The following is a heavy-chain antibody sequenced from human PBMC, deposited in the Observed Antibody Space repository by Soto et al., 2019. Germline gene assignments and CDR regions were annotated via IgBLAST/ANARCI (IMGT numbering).Heavy chain of an antibody. J-gene: IGHJ4*02. CDR2: IWYDGSNK. V-gene: IGHV3-33*01. CDR3: ARDDTRTTTPPSVY. Sequence: GGSLRLSCAASGFTFSSYGMHWVRQAPGKGLEWVAVIWYDGSNKYYADSVKGRFTISRDNSKNTLYLQMNSLRAEDTAVYYCARDDTRTTTPPSVYWGQGTLVTVSS. CDR1: GFTFSSYG. D-gene: IGHD1-7*01.